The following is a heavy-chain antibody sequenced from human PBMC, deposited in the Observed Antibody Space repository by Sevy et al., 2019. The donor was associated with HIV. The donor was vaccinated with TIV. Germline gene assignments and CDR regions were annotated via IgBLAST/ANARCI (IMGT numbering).Heavy chain of an antibody. V-gene: IGHV4-59*01. CDR2: IYYSGST. CDR3: ARGGVAKLELLSPFDY. J-gene: IGHJ4*02. CDR1: GGSISSYY. D-gene: IGHD1-7*01. Sequence: SETLSLTCTVSGGSISSYYWSWIRQPPGKGQEWIGYIYYSGSTNYNPSLKSRVTISVDTSKNQFSLKLSSVTAADTAVYYCARGGVAKLELLSPFDYWGQGTLVTVSS.